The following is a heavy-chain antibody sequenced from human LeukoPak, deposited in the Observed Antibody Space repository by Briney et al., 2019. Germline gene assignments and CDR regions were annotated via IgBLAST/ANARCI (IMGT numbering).Heavy chain of an antibody. Sequence: ASVKVSCKASGYTFTSYGISWVRQAPGQGLEWMGWISAYNGNTNYAQKLQGRVTMTTDTSTSTAYMELRSLRSDDTAVYYCARDFIAAGGTWNWFDPWGQGTLVTVSS. CDR3: ARDFIAAGGTWNWFDP. CDR1: GYTFTSYG. D-gene: IGHD6-13*01. V-gene: IGHV1-18*01. J-gene: IGHJ5*02. CDR2: ISAYNGNT.